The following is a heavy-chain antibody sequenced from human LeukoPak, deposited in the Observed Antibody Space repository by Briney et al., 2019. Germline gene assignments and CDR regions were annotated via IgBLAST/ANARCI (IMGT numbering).Heavy chain of an antibody. CDR3: ARGPYSGYDSY. Sequence: ASVKVSCKASGGTFSSYAISWVRQAPGQGLEWMGGVIPIFGTANYAQKFQGRVTITADESTSTAYMELSSLRSEDTAVYYCARGPYSGYDSYWGQGTLVTVSS. CDR1: GGTFSSYA. V-gene: IGHV1-69*13. D-gene: IGHD5-12*01. J-gene: IGHJ4*02. CDR2: VIPIFGTA.